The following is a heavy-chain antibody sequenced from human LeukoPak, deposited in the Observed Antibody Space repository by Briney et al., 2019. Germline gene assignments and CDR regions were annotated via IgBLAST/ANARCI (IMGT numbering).Heavy chain of an antibody. CDR1: GFAFSSQA. CDR3: AKDARRTSGWYFFDY. CDR2: ISDSGDST. J-gene: IGHJ4*02. Sequence: GGSLRLSCAASGFAFSSQAMGWVRQAPGKGLGWGSAISDSGDSTYYADSGKGRFTISRDNYKHTLFLQMYSLRPEDTAVYYCAKDARRTSGWYFFDYWGQGTLVTVSS. V-gene: IGHV3-23*01. D-gene: IGHD6-19*01.